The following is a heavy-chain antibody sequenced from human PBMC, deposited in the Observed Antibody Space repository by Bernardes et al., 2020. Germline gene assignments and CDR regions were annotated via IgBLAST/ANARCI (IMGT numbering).Heavy chain of an antibody. Sequence: VGSLLLSCAASGFTFSSYAMHWVRQAPGKGLEWVAVISYDGSNKYYADSVKGRFTISRDNSKNTLYLQMNSLRAEDTAVYYCARDMEAQGSGGDYGAFDIWGQGTMVTVSS. D-gene: IGHD2-21*02. J-gene: IGHJ3*02. CDR3: ARDMEAQGSGGDYGAFDI. CDR1: GFTFSSYA. V-gene: IGHV3-30*04. CDR2: ISYDGSNK.